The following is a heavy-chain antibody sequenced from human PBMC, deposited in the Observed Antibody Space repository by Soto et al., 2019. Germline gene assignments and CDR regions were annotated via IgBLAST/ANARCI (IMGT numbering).Heavy chain of an antibody. CDR1: GGSISTGGYY. J-gene: IGHJ3*02. CDR2: IYHSGMT. V-gene: IGHV4-31*03. D-gene: IGHD4-17*01. CDR3: ATVRWELHDAFDI. Sequence: QVQLQESGPGLVKPSQTLSLTCTVSGGSISTGGYYWSWIGQHPGRGLEWIGYIYHSGMTFSNPSLQGRVAISIDTSENQFSLKLSSVTAADTAVYYCATVRWELHDAFDIWGHGTMVSVSS.